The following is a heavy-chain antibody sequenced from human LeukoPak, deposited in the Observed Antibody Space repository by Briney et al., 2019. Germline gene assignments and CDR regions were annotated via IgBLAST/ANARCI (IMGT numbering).Heavy chain of an antibody. CDR1: GYSFTDYD. D-gene: IGHD2/OR15-2a*01. Sequence: ASVKVSCKTSGYSFTDYDIHWVRQATGQGLEWMGWMNPKTDNTEYAQKFQGRVTLTWTTSISTAYMELSSLKSEDTAVYFCARSGQISLRFWGQGTLVTVSS. CDR3: ARSGQISLRF. V-gene: IGHV1-8*01. J-gene: IGHJ4*02. CDR2: MNPKTDNT.